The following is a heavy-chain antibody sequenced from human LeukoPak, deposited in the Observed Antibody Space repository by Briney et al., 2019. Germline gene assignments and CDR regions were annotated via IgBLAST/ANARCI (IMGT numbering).Heavy chain of an antibody. CDR3: ATDSGSYPKYYFDY. CDR1: GYTFINYG. D-gene: IGHD1-26*01. Sequence: ASVKVSCKASGYTFINYGISWVRQAPGQGLEWMGYISAYNDNTNYAQKFQGRVTMTRDTSISTAYMDLSRLRSDDTAVYYCATDSGSYPKYYFDYWGQGILVTVSS. J-gene: IGHJ4*02. V-gene: IGHV1-18*01. CDR2: ISAYNDNT.